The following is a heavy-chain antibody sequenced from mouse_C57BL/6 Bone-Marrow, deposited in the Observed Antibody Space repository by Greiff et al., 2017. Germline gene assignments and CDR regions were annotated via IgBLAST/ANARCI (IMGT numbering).Heavy chain of an antibody. V-gene: IGHV1-81*01. Sequence: VQLQQSGAELARPGASVKLSCKASGYTFTSYGISWVKQRTGQGLEWIGEIYPRSGNTYYNEKFKDKATLTADKSSSTAYMQLSSLTYEDSAVYYCARGDTRGYFDYWGQGTTLTVSS. CDR1: GYTFTSYG. J-gene: IGHJ2*01. CDR2: IYPRSGNT. CDR3: ARGDTRGYFDY. D-gene: IGHD3-3*01.